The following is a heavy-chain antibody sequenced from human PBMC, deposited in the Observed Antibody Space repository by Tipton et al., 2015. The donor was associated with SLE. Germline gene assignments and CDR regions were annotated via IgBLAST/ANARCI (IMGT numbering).Heavy chain of an antibody. Sequence: SLRLSCAASGFTFSRHWMTWVRQAPGKGLEWVANITQDGSEKYYVDSVKGRFTISRDNAKDSLDLQMNGLRAEDTAVYYCARLAWYSSSSGFDSWGRGTRVTVSS. CDR2: ITQDGSEK. D-gene: IGHD6-6*01. J-gene: IGHJ4*02. CDR3: ARLAWYSSSSGFDS. V-gene: IGHV3-7*01. CDR1: GFTFSRHW.